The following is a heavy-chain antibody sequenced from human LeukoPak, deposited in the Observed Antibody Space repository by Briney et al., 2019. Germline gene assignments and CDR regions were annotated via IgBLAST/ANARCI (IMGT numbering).Heavy chain of an antibody. J-gene: IGHJ4*02. V-gene: IGHV3-21*01. CDR3: ARDDYLLGYCSSTSCSDAFDY. CDR2: ISSSSSYI. D-gene: IGHD2-2*01. Sequence: GGSLRLSCAASGFTFSSYSMNWVRQVPGKGLEWVSSISSSSSYIYYADSVKGRFTISRDNAKNSLYLQMNSLRAEDTAVYYCARDDYLLGYCSSTSCSDAFDYWGQGTLVTVSS. CDR1: GFTFSSYS.